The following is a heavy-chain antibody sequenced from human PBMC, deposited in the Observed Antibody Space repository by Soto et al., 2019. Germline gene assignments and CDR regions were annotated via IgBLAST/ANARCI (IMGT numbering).Heavy chain of an antibody. CDR3: ATSMGRGGNDY. V-gene: IGHV3-7*05. D-gene: IGHD3-10*01. CDR1: GFTFSDYW. J-gene: IGHJ4*02. CDR2: IKRDGSEK. Sequence: EVQLVESGGGLVQPGGSLRLSCAASGFTFSDYWMRWVRQAPGKGLECVANIKRDGSEKYYVDPVKGRFTISRDNAKNSLYLQMNSLRAEDTAVYYCATSMGRGGNDYWGQGTLVTVSS.